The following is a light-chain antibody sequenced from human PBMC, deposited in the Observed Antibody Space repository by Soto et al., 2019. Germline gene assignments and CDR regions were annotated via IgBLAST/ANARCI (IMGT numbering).Light chain of an antibody. CDR2: EVS. J-gene: IGLJ1*01. V-gene: IGLV2-14*01. CDR1: SSDIGYYNF. CDR3: SSYTGGNPSYV. Sequence: QSALTQPASVSGSPGQSITISCTGTSSDIGYYNFVSWYQQFPGKAPKLMIYEVSNRPSGVSSRFSGSKSGNTASLTISGLQAEDEAHYYCSSYTGGNPSYVFGTGTKLTVL.